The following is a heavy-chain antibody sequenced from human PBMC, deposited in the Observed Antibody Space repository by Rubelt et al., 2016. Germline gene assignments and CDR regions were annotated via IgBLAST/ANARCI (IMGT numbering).Heavy chain of an antibody. CDR2: ICVSGGST. J-gene: IGHJ4*02. Sequence: VQLVESGGGVVQPGRSLRLSCAASGFTFSSYGMHWVRQAPGKGLEWVSAICVSGGSTYYDDSGKGRFTISSDNSKNTLFLQMNSLRAEDTTVYYCAKSSGWYWGYWGQGTLVTVSS. CDR1: GFTFSSYG. CDR3: AKSSGWYWGY. D-gene: IGHD6-19*01. V-gene: IGHV3-23*04.